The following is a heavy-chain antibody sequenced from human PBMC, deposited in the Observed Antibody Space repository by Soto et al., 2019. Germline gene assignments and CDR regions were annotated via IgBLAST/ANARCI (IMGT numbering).Heavy chain of an antibody. CDR2: IILPFGTP. Sequence: QVRLVQSGAQVKKTGSSVKVSCEASGTTFSNLAIGWVRQAPGQRLEWMGGIILPFGTPNYAQKFQGRVTISADESMTTAYMELRGLRSEDTAVYYCVRGPDYEGYFDYWGQGTLVTVSS. CDR1: GTTFSNLA. J-gene: IGHJ4*02. D-gene: IGHD3-22*01. V-gene: IGHV1-69*12. CDR3: VRGPDYEGYFDY.